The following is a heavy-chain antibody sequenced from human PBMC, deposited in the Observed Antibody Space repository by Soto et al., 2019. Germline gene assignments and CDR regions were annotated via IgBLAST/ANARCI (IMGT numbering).Heavy chain of an antibody. CDR2: ISYDGSDK. V-gene: IGHV3-30*18. Sequence: GGSLRLSCAASGFTFSSYGMHWVRQAPAKGLAWVAVISYDGSDKYYADSVKGRFTISRDNSKNTLYLQMNSLRAEDTAVYYCAKDGASYDILTGYPHYYYGMDVWGQGTTVTVSS. CDR3: AKDGASYDILTGYPHYYYGMDV. J-gene: IGHJ6*02. D-gene: IGHD3-9*01. CDR1: GFTFSSYG.